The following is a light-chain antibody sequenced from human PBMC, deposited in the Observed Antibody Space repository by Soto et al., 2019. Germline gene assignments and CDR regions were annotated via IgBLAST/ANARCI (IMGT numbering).Light chain of an antibody. CDR2: EVS. CDR3: NSYTGSGTGV. Sequence: QSALTQPASVSGSPGQSITISCTGTRGDVGGYNYVSWYQQHPGKAPKLMIFEVSNRPSGVSNRFSASKSGNTASLTISGLQPEDDADYYCNSYTGSGTGVFGGGTKVTVL. J-gene: IGLJ3*02. CDR1: RGDVGGYNY. V-gene: IGLV2-14*01.